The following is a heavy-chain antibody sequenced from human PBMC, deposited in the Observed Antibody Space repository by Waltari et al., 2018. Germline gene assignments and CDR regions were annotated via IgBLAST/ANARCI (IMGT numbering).Heavy chain of an antibody. V-gene: IGHV4-34*01. CDR1: GGSFSGYY. D-gene: IGHD3-22*01. Sequence: QVQLQQWGAGLLKPSETLSLTCAVYGGSFSGYYWSWIRQPPGKGLEWIGQIHHSEATNYNPSLKSRVTISVDTSKNQFSLNLSSVTATDTAVYHCAKHGGYHFDDWGQGTLVTVSS. CDR2: IHHSEAT. CDR3: AKHGGYHFDD. J-gene: IGHJ4*02.